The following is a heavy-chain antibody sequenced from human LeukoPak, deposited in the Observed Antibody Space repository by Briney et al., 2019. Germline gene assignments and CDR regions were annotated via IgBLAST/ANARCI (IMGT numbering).Heavy chain of an antibody. CDR3: ARVESSSRS. V-gene: IGHV4-34*01. J-gene: IGHJ4*02. D-gene: IGHD6-13*01. CDR2: INHSGST. Sequence: PSETLSLTCAVYGGSFSGYYWSWIRQPPGKGPEWIGEINHSGSTNYNPSLKSRVTISVDTSKNQFSLKLSSVTAADTAVYYCARVESSSRSWGQGTLVTVSS. CDR1: GGSFSGYY.